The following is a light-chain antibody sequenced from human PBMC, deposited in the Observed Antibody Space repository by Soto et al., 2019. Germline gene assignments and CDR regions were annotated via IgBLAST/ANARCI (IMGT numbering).Light chain of an antibody. CDR3: SSYTSSSTQV. V-gene: IGLV2-14*01. J-gene: IGLJ1*01. CDR2: EVS. Sequence: QSVLTQPASVSGSPGQSITISCTGTSSDVGGYNYVSWYQQHPGKAPKLMIYEVSNRPSGVSNRSSGSKSGNTASLTISGLQAEDEADYYCSSYTSSSTQVFGTGTKLTVL. CDR1: SSDVGGYNY.